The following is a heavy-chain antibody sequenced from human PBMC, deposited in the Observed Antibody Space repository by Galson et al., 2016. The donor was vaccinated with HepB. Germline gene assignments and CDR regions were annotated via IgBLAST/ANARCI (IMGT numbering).Heavy chain of an antibody. CDR2: ITSSGSLT. D-gene: IGHD1-1*01. Sequence: SLRLSCAASGLTFGSYTMTWVRQAPGQGLEWVSAITSSGSLTYYADSVQGRFTISRDNAKKSLYLQMNSLRAEDTAVYYCARSYGIRAGTTVYGMDVWGQGTTVTVSS. J-gene: IGHJ6*02. CDR1: GLTFGSYT. CDR3: ARSYGIRAGTTVYGMDV. V-gene: IGHV3-21*01.